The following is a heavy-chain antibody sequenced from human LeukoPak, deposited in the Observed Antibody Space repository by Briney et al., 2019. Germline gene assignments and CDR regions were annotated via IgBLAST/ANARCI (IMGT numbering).Heavy chain of an antibody. CDR2: IIPIFGTA. CDR1: GGNFSSYA. V-gene: IGHV1-69*05. D-gene: IGHD6-6*01. J-gene: IGHJ6*03. Sequence: SVQVSCKASGGNFSSYAISWVRQAPGQGLEWMGGIIPIFGTANYAQKFQGRVTITTDESTSTAYMELSSLRSEDTAVYYCARGERMIAARPDYYYYMDVWGKGTTVTVSS. CDR3: ARGERMIAARPDYYYYMDV.